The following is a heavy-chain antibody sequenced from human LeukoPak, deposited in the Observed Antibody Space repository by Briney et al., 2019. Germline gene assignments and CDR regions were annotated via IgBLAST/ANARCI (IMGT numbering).Heavy chain of an antibody. D-gene: IGHD3-9*01. J-gene: IGHJ4*02. V-gene: IGHV3-48*02. CDR3: ARDRDWAFDY. Sequence: GGSLRLSCVASGFTFSTYSMNWVRQAPGKGLEWVSYIRSSDRAIYYADSVTGRFTISRDNAKNSLYLQMHSLRDEDTAVYYCARDRDWAFDYWGQGTLVTVSS. CDR1: GFTFSTYS. CDR2: IRSSDRAI.